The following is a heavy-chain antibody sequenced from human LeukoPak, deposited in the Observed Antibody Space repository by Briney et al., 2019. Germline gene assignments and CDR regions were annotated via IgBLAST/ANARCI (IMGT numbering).Heavy chain of an antibody. Sequence: ASVKVSCKASGYTFTSYAMHWVRQAPGQRLEWMGWINAGNGNTKYSQKFQGRVTITRDTSASTAYMELSSLRSEDTAVYYCARDGGAITMVRGAYLPTTYFPLDYWGQGTLVTVSS. D-gene: IGHD3-10*01. CDR2: INAGNGNT. CDR3: ARDGGAITMVRGAYLPTTYFPLDY. V-gene: IGHV1-3*01. CDR1: GYTFTSYA. J-gene: IGHJ4*02.